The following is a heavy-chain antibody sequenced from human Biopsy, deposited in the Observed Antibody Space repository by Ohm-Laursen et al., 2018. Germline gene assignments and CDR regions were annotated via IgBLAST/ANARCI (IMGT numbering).Heavy chain of an antibody. V-gene: IGHV4-59*08. CDR3: GRREVVITHDAFDT. D-gene: IGHD3-22*01. J-gene: IGHJ3*02. CDR2: VYYSGST. CDR1: GGSISSYY. Sequence: SETLSLTCTVSGGSISSYYWTWIRQPPGKGLEWIGGVYYSGSTNRNPSLKSRVTILVDTSKNQFSLKLNSVTAADTAVYYCGRREVVITHDAFDTWGQGTMVTVSS.